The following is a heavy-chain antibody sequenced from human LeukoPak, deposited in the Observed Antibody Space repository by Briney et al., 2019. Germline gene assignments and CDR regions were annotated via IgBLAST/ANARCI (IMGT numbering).Heavy chain of an antibody. V-gene: IGHV1-46*01. D-gene: IGHD2-15*01. J-gene: IGHJ4*02. CDR1: GYTFTSYY. CDR3: ARAADIVVVVAATLDY. CDR2: INPSGGST. Sequence: GASVKVSCKASGYTFTSYYIHWVRQAPGQGLEWMGIINPSGGSTSYAQKFQGRVTMTRDTSTSTVYMELSSPRSEDTAVYYCARAADIVVVVAATLDYWGQGTLVTVSS.